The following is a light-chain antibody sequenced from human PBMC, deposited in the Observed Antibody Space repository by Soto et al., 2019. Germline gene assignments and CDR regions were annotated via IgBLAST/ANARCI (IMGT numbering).Light chain of an antibody. CDR2: CSS. J-gene: IGKJ1*01. V-gene: IGKV3-15*01. CDR1: PAVSSN. Sequence: EIVIAQSPATLSLAPGGRATLFCLGNPAVSSNLAWDQQKPGQAPRLLLYCSSTTATGIPARFSGSGSGTEFTLTISSLQSEDFAVYYCQQYNNWPPTFGRGTKVEIK. CDR3: QQYNNWPPT.